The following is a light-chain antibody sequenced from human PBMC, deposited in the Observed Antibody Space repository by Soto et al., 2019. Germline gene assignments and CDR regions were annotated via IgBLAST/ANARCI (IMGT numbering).Light chain of an antibody. Sequence: QSPFTQPPSASGSLGRSVTIFCTGTISDVGGYNYVSWYQQHPGKAPKLMIYEVSERPSGVPDRFSGSKSSNTASLTVSGLQAEDEADYYCSSYAGSNNFVFGTGTKVTVL. CDR1: ISDVGGYNY. J-gene: IGLJ1*01. CDR2: EVS. CDR3: SSYAGSNNFV. V-gene: IGLV2-8*01.